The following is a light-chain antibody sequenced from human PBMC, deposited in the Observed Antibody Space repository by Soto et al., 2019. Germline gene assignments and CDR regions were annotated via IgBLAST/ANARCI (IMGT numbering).Light chain of an antibody. CDR1: ISNIGNNY. Sequence: QSVLTQPPSVSGTPGQRVTISCSGSISNIGNNYVHWFQQLPGTAPKVLSNRNNQRPSGVPDRFSGSKSGTSASLAISGLRSEDEAEYYCAAWDDTVRSDVFGTGTKLTVL. CDR3: AAWDDTVRSDV. CDR2: RNN. V-gene: IGLV1-47*01. J-gene: IGLJ1*01.